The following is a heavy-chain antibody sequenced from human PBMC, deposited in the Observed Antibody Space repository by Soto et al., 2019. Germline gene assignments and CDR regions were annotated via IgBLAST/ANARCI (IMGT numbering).Heavy chain of an antibody. CDR2: IDPSDSYT. V-gene: IGHV5-10-1*01. J-gene: IGHJ4*02. Sequence: GESLKISCKGSGYSFTSYWISWVRQMPGKGLEWMGRIDPSDSYTNYSPSFQGHVTISADKSISTAYLQWSSLKASDTAMYYCARRLCGPECSSWYEIDYWGQGTLVTGSS. CDR1: GYSFTSYW. D-gene: IGHD6-13*01. CDR3: ARRLCGPECSSWYEIDY.